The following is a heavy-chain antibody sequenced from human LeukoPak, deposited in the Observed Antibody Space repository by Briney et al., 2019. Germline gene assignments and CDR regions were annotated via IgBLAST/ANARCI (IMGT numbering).Heavy chain of an antibody. J-gene: IGHJ4*02. Sequence: GGSLRLSCAASGFTFSSYAMSWVRQAPGKGLEWVSAISGSGGSTYYADSVKGRFTISRDNSKNTLYLQMNSLRDEDTAVYYCARATMVQGVIISFDYWGQGTLVTVSS. D-gene: IGHD3-10*01. CDR2: ISGSGGST. CDR1: GFTFSSYA. V-gene: IGHV3-23*01. CDR3: ARATMVQGVIISFDY.